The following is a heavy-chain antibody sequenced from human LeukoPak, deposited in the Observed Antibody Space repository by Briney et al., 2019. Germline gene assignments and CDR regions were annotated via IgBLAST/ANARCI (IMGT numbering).Heavy chain of an antibody. CDR3: ATELYGSGSFDY. V-gene: IGHV1-3*01. CDR2: INAGNGNT. CDR1: GYTFTSYA. D-gene: IGHD3-10*01. J-gene: IGHJ4*02. Sequence: ASVKVSCKASGYTFTSYAMHWVRQAPGQRLEWMGWINAGNGNTKYSQKFQGRVTITRDTSASTAYMELSSLRSEDTAVYYCATELYGSGSFDYWGQGTLVTVSS.